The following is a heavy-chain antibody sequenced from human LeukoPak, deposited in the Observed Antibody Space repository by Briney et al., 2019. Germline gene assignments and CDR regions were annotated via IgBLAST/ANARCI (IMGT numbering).Heavy chain of an antibody. Sequence: GSSVKVSCKASGGTFSSHAISWVRQAPGQGLEWMGRIIPIFGIANYAQKFQGRVTITADKSTSTAYMELSSLRSEDTAVYYCERDQVVVVAAPGYYFDYWGQGTMVTVSS. J-gene: IGHJ4*02. CDR3: ERDQVVVVAAPGYYFDY. CDR1: GGTFSSHA. D-gene: IGHD2-15*01. CDR2: IIPIFGIA. V-gene: IGHV1-69*04.